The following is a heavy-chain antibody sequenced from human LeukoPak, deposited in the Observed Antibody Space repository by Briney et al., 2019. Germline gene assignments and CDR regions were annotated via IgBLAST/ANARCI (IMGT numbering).Heavy chain of an antibody. CDR1: GGSFSGYY. CDR3: ARNGPETSYYYYGMDV. V-gene: IGHV4-34*01. Sequence: SETLSLTCAVYGGSFSGYYWSWIRQPPGKGLEWIGEINHSGSTNYNPSLKSRVTMSVDTSKNQFSLKLSSVTAADTAVYYCARNGPETSYYYYGMDVWGQGTTVTVSS. D-gene: IGHD4-11*01. CDR2: INHSGST. J-gene: IGHJ6*02.